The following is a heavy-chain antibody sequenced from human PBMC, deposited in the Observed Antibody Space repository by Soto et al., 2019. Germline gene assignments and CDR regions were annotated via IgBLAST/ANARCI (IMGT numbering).Heavy chain of an antibody. D-gene: IGHD3-10*01. CDR3: AKGRYGSGSYPFDY. V-gene: IGHV3-9*01. CDR2: ISWNSGSI. CDR1: GFTFDDDA. Sequence: EVQLVESGGGLVQPGRSLRLSCAASGFTFDDDAMHWVRQAPGKSLEWVSGISWNSGSIGYADSVKGRFTISRDNAKNSLYLQMNSLRAEDTALYYCAKGRYGSGSYPFDYWGQGTLVTVSS. J-gene: IGHJ4*02.